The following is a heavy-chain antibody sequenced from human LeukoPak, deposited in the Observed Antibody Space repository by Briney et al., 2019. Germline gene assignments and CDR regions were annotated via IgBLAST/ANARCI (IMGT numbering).Heavy chain of an antibody. CDR1: GFTFSSYS. CDR2: ISSSSSTI. Sequence: GGSLRLSCAASGFTFSSYSMNWVRQAPGKGLEWVSYISSSSSTIYYADSVKGRFTISRDNAKNSLYLQMNSLRAEDTAVYYCARVSQTPGGRGYFDHWGQGTLVTVSS. J-gene: IGHJ4*02. CDR3: ARVSQTPGGRGYFDH. D-gene: IGHD2-15*01. V-gene: IGHV3-48*01.